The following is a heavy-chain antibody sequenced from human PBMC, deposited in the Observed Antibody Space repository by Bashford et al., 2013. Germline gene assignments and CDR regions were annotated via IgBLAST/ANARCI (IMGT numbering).Heavy chain of an antibody. V-gene: IGHV4-34*01. J-gene: IGHJ3*02. Sequence: SRVTISVDTSKNQFSLKLSSVTAADTAVYYCARQNLFRGSSWYLEDDAFDIWGQGTMVTVSS. CDR3: ARQNLFRGSSWYLEDDAFDI. D-gene: IGHD6-13*01.